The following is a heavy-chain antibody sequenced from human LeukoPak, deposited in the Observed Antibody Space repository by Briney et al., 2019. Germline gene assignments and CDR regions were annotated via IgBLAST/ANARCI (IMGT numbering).Heavy chain of an antibody. CDR1: GFTFSSYA. D-gene: IGHD4-4*01. CDR2: ISGSGSST. V-gene: IGHV3-23*01. J-gene: IGHJ4*02. CDR3: AKELSVRNQFDY. Sequence: GGSLRPSCAASGFTFSSYAMSWVRQAPGKGLEWVSAISGSGSSTYYADSVKGRFTISRDSSKNTLFLQMNSLRAEDTAVYYCAKELSVRNQFDYWGQGTLVTVSS.